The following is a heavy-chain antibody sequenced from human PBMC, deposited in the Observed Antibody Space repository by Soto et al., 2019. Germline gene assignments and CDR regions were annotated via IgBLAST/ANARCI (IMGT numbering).Heavy chain of an antibody. Sequence: SVKVSCKASGGTFSSYAISWVRQAPGQGLEWMGGIIPIFGTANYAQKFQGRVTITADESTSTAYMELSSLRSEDTAVYYCARVHEYINDVLIWRDGFDIWGQGTMVTVSS. J-gene: IGHJ3*02. CDR1: GGTFSSYA. CDR2: IIPIFGTA. V-gene: IGHV1-69*13. CDR3: ARVHEYINDVLIWRDGFDI. D-gene: IGHD3-3*01.